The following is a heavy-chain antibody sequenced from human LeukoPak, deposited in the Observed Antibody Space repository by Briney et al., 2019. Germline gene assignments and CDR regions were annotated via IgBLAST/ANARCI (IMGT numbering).Heavy chain of an antibody. Sequence: SETLSLTCTVSGGSISSYYWSWIRQPPGKGLEWVGYIYYSGTTKYNPSLRSRVSISVDTSKNQFSLKLSSVTAADTAVYYCARGVYIAAAQYAYWGQGTLVTVSS. V-gene: IGHV4-59*01. CDR3: ARGVYIAAAQYAY. D-gene: IGHD6-13*01. CDR2: IYYSGTT. J-gene: IGHJ4*02. CDR1: GGSISSYY.